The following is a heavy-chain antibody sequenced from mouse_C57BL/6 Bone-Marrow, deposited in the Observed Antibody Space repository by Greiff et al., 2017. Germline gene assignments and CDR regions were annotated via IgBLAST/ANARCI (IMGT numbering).Heavy chain of an antibody. CDR1: GYTFTSYD. CDR3: ASGPLVGSSDV. Sequence: VKLMESGPELVKPGASVKLSCKASGYTFTSYDINWVKQRPGQGLEWIGWRYPRDGSTKYNEKFKGKATLTVDTSSSTAYMELHSLTSEDSAVYFCASGPLVGSSDVWGTGTTVTVSS. J-gene: IGHJ1*03. D-gene: IGHD1-1*01. CDR2: RYPRDGST. V-gene: IGHV1-85*01.